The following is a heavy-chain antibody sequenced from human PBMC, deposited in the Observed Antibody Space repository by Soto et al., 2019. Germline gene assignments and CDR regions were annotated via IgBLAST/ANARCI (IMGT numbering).Heavy chain of an antibody. Sequence: QITLKESGPTLVKPTQTLTLTCTFSGFSLSTTGVGVGWIRQPPGEALEWLALIYWDDDKRYSPSLKRRLTITKDTSKNQVVLTMTNMDPVDTATYFCAHRRGYNLFDYWGQGTLVTVSS. CDR2: IYWDDDK. V-gene: IGHV2-5*02. J-gene: IGHJ4*02. CDR1: GFSLSTTGVG. CDR3: AHRRGYNLFDY. D-gene: IGHD5-12*01.